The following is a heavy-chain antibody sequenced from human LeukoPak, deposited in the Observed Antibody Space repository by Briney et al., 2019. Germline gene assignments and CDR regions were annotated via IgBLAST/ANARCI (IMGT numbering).Heavy chain of an antibody. D-gene: IGHD1-1*01. CDR1: GFTFSSFD. CDR2: IGTASDT. V-gene: IGHV3-13*01. J-gene: IGHJ6*03. Sequence: GGSLRLSCAASGFTFSSFDMRWVRQPTGQGLEWVSTIGTASDTYCPGSVEGRFTLSRDNAKNSLYLQMNSLTAGDTAVYYCARGPPRGKYYYMDVWGKGTTVTVSS. CDR3: ARGPPRGKYYYMDV.